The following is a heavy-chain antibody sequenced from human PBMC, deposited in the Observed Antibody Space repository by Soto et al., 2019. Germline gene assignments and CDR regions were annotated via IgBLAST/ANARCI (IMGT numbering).Heavy chain of an antibody. Sequence: PGGSLRLSCAASGFSFSSYAMHWVRQAPGKGLEWVAVISYDGSNKYYADSVKGRFTISRDNSKNTLYLQMNSLRAEDTAVYYCARDSGGPGGPRNLDYWGQGALVTVSS. CDR3: ARDSGGPGGPRNLDY. CDR1: GFSFSSYA. J-gene: IGHJ4*02. V-gene: IGHV3-30-3*01. D-gene: IGHD1-26*01. CDR2: ISYDGSNK.